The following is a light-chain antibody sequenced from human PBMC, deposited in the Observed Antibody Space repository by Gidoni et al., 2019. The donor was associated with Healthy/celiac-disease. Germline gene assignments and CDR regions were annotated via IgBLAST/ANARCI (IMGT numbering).Light chain of an antibody. CDR1: QSVSSSY. CDR2: GAS. Sequence: EIVLTQSPGTLSLSPGERATLPGRASQSVSSSYLAWYQQKPGQAPRLLIYGASSRATGIPDRFSGSGSGTDFTLTISRLEPADFAVYYCQQYGSSLYTFGQGTKLEIK. J-gene: IGKJ2*01. CDR3: QQYGSSLYT. V-gene: IGKV3-20*01.